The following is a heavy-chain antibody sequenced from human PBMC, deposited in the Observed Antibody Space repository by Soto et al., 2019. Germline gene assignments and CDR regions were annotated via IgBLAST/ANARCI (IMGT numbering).Heavy chain of an antibody. CDR1: GGSISSGGYY. D-gene: IGHD4-17*01. CDR3: ARAAVATVTSLYYFDD. CDR2: IYYSGST. V-gene: IGHV4-31*03. Sequence: PSETLSLTCTVSGGSISSGGYYWSWIRQHPGKGLEWIGYIYYSGSTYYNPSLKSRVTISVDTSKNQFSLKLSSVTAADTAVYYCARAAVATVTSLYYFDDWRQGTLGTVS. J-gene: IGHJ4*02.